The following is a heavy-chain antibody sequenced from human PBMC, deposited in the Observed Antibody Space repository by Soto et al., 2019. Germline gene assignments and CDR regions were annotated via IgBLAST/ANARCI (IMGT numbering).Heavy chain of an antibody. J-gene: IGHJ4*02. D-gene: IGHD5-18*01. CDR1: GLRFSSHG. CDR3: AKDGGYRYGTLGHS. CDR2: ISYDGSNQ. V-gene: IGHV3-30*18. Sequence: PGGSLRLSCAASGLRFSSHGMHWVGQAPGKGSEGVAVISYDGSNQYYADSVRGRFTISRDNSKNTLYLQMNSLRAEDTAVYYWAKDGGYRYGTLGHSWGQGTLVTVSS.